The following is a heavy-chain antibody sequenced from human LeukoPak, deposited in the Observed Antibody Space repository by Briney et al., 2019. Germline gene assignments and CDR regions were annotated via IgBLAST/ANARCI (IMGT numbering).Heavy chain of an antibody. Sequence: SVKVSCKAPGGTFSSYAISWVRQAPGQGLEWMGGIIPIFGTANYAQKFQGRVTITADESTSTAYMELSSLTSEDTAVYYCASHPEQLVVPYYYYYYMDVWGKGTTVTVSS. D-gene: IGHD6-6*01. CDR2: IIPIFGTA. CDR3: ASHPEQLVVPYYYYYYMDV. CDR1: GGTFSSYA. V-gene: IGHV1-69*13. J-gene: IGHJ6*03.